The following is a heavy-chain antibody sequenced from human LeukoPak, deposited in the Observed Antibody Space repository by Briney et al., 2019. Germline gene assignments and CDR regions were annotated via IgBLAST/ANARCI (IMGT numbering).Heavy chain of an antibody. Sequence: SVKVSCKASGGTFSSYAISWVRQAPGQGLEWMGGIIPIFGTANYAQKFQGRVTITTDESTSTAYMELSRLRSDDTAVYYCARDFTMVRGVIEVYFQHWGQGTLVTVSS. J-gene: IGHJ1*01. CDR1: GGTFSSYA. CDR3: ARDFTMVRGVIEVYFQH. V-gene: IGHV1-69*05. CDR2: IIPIFGTA. D-gene: IGHD3-10*01.